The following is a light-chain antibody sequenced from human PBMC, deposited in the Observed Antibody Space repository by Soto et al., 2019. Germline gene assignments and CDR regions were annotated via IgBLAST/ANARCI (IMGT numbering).Light chain of an antibody. V-gene: IGLV2-14*01. J-gene: IGLJ1*01. CDR2: DVS. CDR3: SSYTTSSTYV. Sequence: ALTQPASVSGSPGQSITISCTGTISDVGGYDYVSWYQQHPGKAPKIMIYDVSNRPSGVSNRFSGSKSGNTASLTISGLQADDEADYYCSSYTTSSTYVFGTGTKVTVL. CDR1: ISDVGGYDY.